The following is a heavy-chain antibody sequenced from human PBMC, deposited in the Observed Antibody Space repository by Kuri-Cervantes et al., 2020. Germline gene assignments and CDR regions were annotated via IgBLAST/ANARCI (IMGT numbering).Heavy chain of an antibody. D-gene: IGHD2-15*01. Sequence: GSLRLSCTVSGGSISSSSYYWGWIRQPPGKGLEWIGSIYYSGSTNYNPSLKSRVTMSVDTSMNQFSLKLSSVTAADTAVYYRARDRGGRYCSGGSCYPRGSRYYGMDVWGQGTTVTVSS. CDR2: IYYSGST. CDR1: GGSISSSSYY. CDR3: ARDRGGRYCSGGSCYPRGSRYYGMDV. V-gene: IGHV4-39*07. J-gene: IGHJ6*02.